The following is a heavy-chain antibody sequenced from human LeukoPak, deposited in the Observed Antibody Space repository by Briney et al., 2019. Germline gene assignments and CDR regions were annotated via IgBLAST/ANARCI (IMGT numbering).Heavy chain of an antibody. J-gene: IGHJ3*02. D-gene: IGHD3-22*01. CDR1: GYTFTGYY. Sequence: ASVKVSCMASGYTFTGYYMHCVRQAPGQGLEWMGWISPNSGGTNYAQKFQGRVTMTRDTSISTAYMELSRLRSDDTAVYYCASNRYYYDSSAIDAFDIWGQGTMVTVSS. CDR2: ISPNSGGT. V-gene: IGHV1-2*02. CDR3: ASNRYYYDSSAIDAFDI.